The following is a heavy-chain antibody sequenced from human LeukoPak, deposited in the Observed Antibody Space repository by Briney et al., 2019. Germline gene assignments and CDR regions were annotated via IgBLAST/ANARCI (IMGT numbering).Heavy chain of an antibody. CDR1: GGSFSGYY. Sequence: TSETLSLTCAVYGGSFSGYYWGWIRQPPGKGLEWIGEINHSGSTNYNPSLKSRVTISVDSSKNQFSLKLSSVTAADTAVYYCARGLPYCSSTSCHHAIFDYWGQGTLVTVSS. D-gene: IGHD2-2*01. CDR2: INHSGST. CDR3: ARGLPYCSSTSCHHAIFDY. J-gene: IGHJ4*02. V-gene: IGHV4-34*01.